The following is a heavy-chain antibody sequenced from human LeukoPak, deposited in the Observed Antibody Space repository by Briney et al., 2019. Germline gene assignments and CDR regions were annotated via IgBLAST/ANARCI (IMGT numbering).Heavy chain of an antibody. Sequence: ASVKVSCKASGYTFTSYDINWVRQATGQGLEWMGWMNPNSGNTGYAQKFQGRVTMTRNTSISTDYMELSSLRSEDTAVYYCARVGQYDGYNSPYFDYWGQGTLVTVSS. CDR3: ARVGQYDGYNSPYFDY. D-gene: IGHD5-24*01. CDR1: GYTFTSYD. V-gene: IGHV1-8*01. J-gene: IGHJ4*02. CDR2: MNPNSGNT.